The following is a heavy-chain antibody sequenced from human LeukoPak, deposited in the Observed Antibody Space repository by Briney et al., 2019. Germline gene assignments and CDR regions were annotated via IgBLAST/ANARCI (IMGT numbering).Heavy chain of an antibody. CDR2: IIPIFGTA. Sequence: GASVKVSCKASGGTFCSYAISWVRQAPGQGLEWMGGIIPIFGTANYAQKFQGRVTITADESTSTAYMELSSLRSEDTAVYYCARDLELAAAGDQHWGQGTLVTVSS. D-gene: IGHD6-13*01. CDR1: GGTFCSYA. J-gene: IGHJ1*01. V-gene: IGHV1-69*13. CDR3: ARDLELAAAGDQH.